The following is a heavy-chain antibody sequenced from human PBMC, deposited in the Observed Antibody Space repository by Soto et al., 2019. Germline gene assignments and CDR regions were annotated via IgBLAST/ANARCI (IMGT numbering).Heavy chain of an antibody. CDR2: ISGSGGDT. D-gene: IGHD5-18*01. CDR3: AKRPADTGRGYYFDY. J-gene: IGHJ4*02. Sequence: EVQLLESGGGLVQPGVSLRLSCAASGFTFSNYAMSWVRQAPGKVLEWVSAISGSGGDTYYADSVKGRFTISRDNSKNTLYLQMNSRRAEDTAVYYCAKRPADTGRGYYFDYWGQGTLVTVSS. CDR1: GFTFSNYA. V-gene: IGHV3-23*01.